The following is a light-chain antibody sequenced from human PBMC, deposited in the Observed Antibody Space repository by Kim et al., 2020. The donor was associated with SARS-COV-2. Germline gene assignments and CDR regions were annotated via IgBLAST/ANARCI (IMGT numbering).Light chain of an antibody. J-gene: IGKJ2*01. CDR3: QHYGGSPT. CDR2: GAS. V-gene: IGKV3-20*01. Sequence: SLYPGERAPPSCRASKSISSRSLAWYQQKLGQAPRTLIYGASSRATGIPDRFSGSGSGTDFTLTMSGLEPEDFAMYYCQHYGGSPTFGQGTKLEI. CDR1: KSISSRS.